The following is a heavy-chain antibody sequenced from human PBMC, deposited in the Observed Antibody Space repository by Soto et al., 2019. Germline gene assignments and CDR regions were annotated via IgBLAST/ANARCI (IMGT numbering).Heavy chain of an antibody. V-gene: IGHV4-31*03. CDR2: IYHSGST. J-gene: IGHJ4*02. CDR1: GGSISSGGYY. Sequence: SETLSLTCTVSGGSISSGGYYWSWIRQEPGKGLEWIGHIYHSGSTYYNPSLKSRVTISVDTSKNQFSLRLSSVTAADTAVYYCARVLIPYCSGGSCYSEYYFDYWGQGALVTVSS. CDR3: ARVLIPYCSGGSCYSEYYFDY. D-gene: IGHD2-15*01.